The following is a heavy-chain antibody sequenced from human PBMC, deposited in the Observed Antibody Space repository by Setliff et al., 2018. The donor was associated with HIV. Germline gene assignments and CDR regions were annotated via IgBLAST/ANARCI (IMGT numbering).Heavy chain of an antibody. CDR3: ARIDPTAYHYHMGV. Sequence: ASVKVSCKAAGYTFSDYNIHWMRQAPGQAFEWMGWMHPNTGATSYAQKFQGRVSMTRDMSISTAYMELARLRSDDSAVYYCARIDPTAYHYHMGVWGKGTTVTVSS. CDR2: MHPNTGAT. J-gene: IGHJ6*03. V-gene: IGHV1-2*02. D-gene: IGHD3-9*01. CDR1: GYTFSDYN.